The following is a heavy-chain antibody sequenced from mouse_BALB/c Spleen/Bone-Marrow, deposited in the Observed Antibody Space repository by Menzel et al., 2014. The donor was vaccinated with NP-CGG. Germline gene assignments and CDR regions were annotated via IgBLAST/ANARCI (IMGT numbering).Heavy chain of an antibody. J-gene: IGHJ3*01. CDR3: AKIYYDLDGFAH. Sequence: QVQLKESGPGLVAPSQSLSITCTVSGFSLTDYGVSWIRQPPGKGLEWLGVIWGVGTTYYNSALKSRLSISKDNSKSQVFLKMNSLQTDDTAIYYCAKIYYDLDGFAHWGQGTLVTVSA. CDR2: IWGVGTT. V-gene: IGHV2-6-5*01. CDR1: GFSLTDYG. D-gene: IGHD2-4*01.